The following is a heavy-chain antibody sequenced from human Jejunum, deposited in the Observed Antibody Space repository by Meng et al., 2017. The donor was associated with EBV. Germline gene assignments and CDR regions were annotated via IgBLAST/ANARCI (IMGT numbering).Heavy chain of an antibody. CDR2: IYWNGDE. Sequence: QITLKVSGPALVKPAQTLTLTCTFSGFSLTTRGVGVGWIRQPPAKALEWLALIYWNGDEHYSPSLRTRLTISKVTSKNQVVLTMTDMDPVDTATYYCAQRILRAGFDPWGQGVLVTVSS. J-gene: IGHJ5*02. V-gene: IGHV2-5*01. CDR3: AQRILRAGFDP. D-gene: IGHD5/OR15-5a*01. CDR1: GFSLTTRGVG.